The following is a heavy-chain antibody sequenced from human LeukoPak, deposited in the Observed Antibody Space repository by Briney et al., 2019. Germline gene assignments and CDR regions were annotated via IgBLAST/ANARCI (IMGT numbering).Heavy chain of an antibody. J-gene: IGHJ5*02. CDR2: ISSNGGST. D-gene: IGHD3-9*01. Sequence: GGTLRLSCSASGVTFSSYAMHWVRQAPGKGLEYVSAISSNGGSTYYADSVKGRFTISRDNSKNTLYLKMSSLRGEDTAVCSRVKSPYYDILTVYFNWFVPWGQGALVTVSS. V-gene: IGHV3-64D*08. CDR1: GVTFSSYA. CDR3: VKSPYYDILTVYFNWFVP.